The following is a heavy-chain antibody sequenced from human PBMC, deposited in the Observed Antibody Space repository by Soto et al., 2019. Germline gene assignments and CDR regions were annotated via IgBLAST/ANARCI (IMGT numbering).Heavy chain of an antibody. CDR3: ARRSQVGQNAFDI. CDR1: GFTFSSYS. D-gene: IGHD1-26*01. J-gene: IGHJ3*02. V-gene: IGHV3-48*02. Sequence: EVQVVESGGGLVQPGGSLRLSCAASGFTFSSYSMNWVRQAPGKGLEWVSYISSSSSTIYYADSVKGRFTISRDNAKNSLYLQMNSLTDEDTAVYYCARRSQVGQNAFDIWGQGTMVTVS. CDR2: ISSSSSTI.